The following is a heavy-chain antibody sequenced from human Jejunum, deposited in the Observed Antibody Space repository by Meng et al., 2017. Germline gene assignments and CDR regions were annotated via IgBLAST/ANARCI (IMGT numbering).Heavy chain of an antibody. J-gene: IGHJ4*02. D-gene: IGHD2-15*01. V-gene: IGHV4-4*02. CDR1: GASISSGYW. Sequence: QVQLQESGPGLVEPSGTLSLTCAVSGASISSGYWWSWVRQPPGKGLEWIGEIHHGGDTNYNPSLKSRVTISVDKSNNQYSLRLTSVTAADTAMYYCARNGAYSADHWGQGTLVTVFS. CDR2: IHHGGDT. CDR3: ARNGAYSADH.